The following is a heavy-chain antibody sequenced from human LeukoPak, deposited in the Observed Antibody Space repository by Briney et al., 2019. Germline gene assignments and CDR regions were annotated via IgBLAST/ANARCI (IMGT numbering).Heavy chain of an antibody. V-gene: IGHV3-66*01. J-gene: IGHJ4*02. CDR3: AREQDDSSGYYFSY. CDR1: GFTVSSNY. D-gene: IGHD3-22*01. CDR2: IYSGGST. Sequence: PGGSLRLSCAASGFTVSSNYMSWVRQAPGKGLEWVSVIYSGGSTYYADSVKGRFTISRDNSKNTLYLQMNSLRAEDTAVYYCAREQDDSSGYYFSYWGQGTLVTVSS.